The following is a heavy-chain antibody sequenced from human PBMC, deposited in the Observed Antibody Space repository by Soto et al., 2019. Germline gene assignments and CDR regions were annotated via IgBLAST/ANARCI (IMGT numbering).Heavy chain of an antibody. CDR1: GFTFSTYS. J-gene: IGHJ4*02. CDR3: TTDTDYYGSGSYYSASVDY. Sequence: GGSLRLSCAASGFTFSTYSMNWVRQAPGKGLEWVGRIKSKTDGGTTDYAAPVKGRFTISRDDSKNTLYLQMNSLKTEDTAVYYCTTDTDYYGSGSYYSASVDYWGQGTLVTVSS. CDR2: IKSKTDGGTT. V-gene: IGHV3-15*01. D-gene: IGHD3-10*01.